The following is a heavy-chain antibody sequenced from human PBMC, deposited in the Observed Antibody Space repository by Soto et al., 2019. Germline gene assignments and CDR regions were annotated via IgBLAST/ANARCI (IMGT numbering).Heavy chain of an antibody. J-gene: IGHJ6*04. CDR2: IKQDGSEE. CDR3: AREIAARL. CDR1: GFTFSSYW. D-gene: IGHD6-6*01. Sequence: EVQLVESGGGLVQPGGSLRLSCAASGFTFSSYWMSWFRQAPGKGLEWVANIKQDGSEENYVDSVKGRFTISRDNAKYALYLQMNSLCVEDTAVYYCAREIAARLWGKGSTVTVSS. V-gene: IGHV3-7*01.